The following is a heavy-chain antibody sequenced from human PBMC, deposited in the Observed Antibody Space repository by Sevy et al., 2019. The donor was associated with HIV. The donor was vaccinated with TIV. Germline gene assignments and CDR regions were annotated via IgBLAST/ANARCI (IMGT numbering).Heavy chain of an antibody. V-gene: IGHV1-69*06. J-gene: IGHJ6*03. CDR2: IIPIFGTA. Sequence: ASLKVSCKASGGTFSSYAISWVRQAPGQGLEWMGGIIPIFGTANYAQKFQGRVTITADKSMSTAYMELSSLRSEDTAVYYCARGPDYSNRGYMDVWGKGTTVTVSS. D-gene: IGHD4-4*01. CDR3: ARGPDYSNRGYMDV. CDR1: GGTFSSYA.